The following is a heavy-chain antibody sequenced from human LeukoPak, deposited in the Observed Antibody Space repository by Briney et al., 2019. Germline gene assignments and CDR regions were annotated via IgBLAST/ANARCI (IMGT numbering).Heavy chain of an antibody. CDR3: ATTGSGSYYDY. V-gene: IGHV3-74*01. D-gene: IGHD1-26*01. CDR2: INDDETST. J-gene: IGHJ4*02. CDR1: GFSFGSSW. Sequence: GGSLRLSCAASGFSFGSSWMHWVRQVPGKGLVWVSRINDDETSTSYADSVKGRFTISRDNAKNTLFLQMNSLRAEDTAVYYCATTGSGSYYDYWGQGTLVTVSS.